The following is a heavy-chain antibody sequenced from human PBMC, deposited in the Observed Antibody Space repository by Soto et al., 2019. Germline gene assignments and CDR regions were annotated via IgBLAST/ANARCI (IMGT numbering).Heavy chain of an antibody. CDR2: IIPIFGTA. V-gene: IGHV1-69*13. Sequence: SVKVSCKASGGTFSSYAISWVRQAPGQGLEWMGGIIPIFGTANYAQKFQGRVTITADESTSTAYMELSSLRSEDTAVYYCAREFRFWSGYSYGMDVWGQGTTVTVS. CDR3: AREFRFWSGYSYGMDV. CDR1: GGTFSSYA. J-gene: IGHJ6*02. D-gene: IGHD3-3*01.